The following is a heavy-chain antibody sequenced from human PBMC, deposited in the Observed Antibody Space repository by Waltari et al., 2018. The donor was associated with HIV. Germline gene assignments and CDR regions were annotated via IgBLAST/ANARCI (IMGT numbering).Heavy chain of an antibody. CDR1: GGSISSGSYY. V-gene: IGHV4-39*01. J-gene: IGHJ4*02. Sequence: QLQLQESGPGLVKPSETLSLTCTVSGGSISSGSYYWGWIRQPPVKGLEWIGSIYYSGSTYYNPSLKSRVTISVDTSKNQFALKLSSVTAADTAVYYCASSRFEARNGRLMITFGGVIVIGSAFDYWGQGTLVTVSS. CDR2: IYYSGST. D-gene: IGHD3-16*02. CDR3: ASSRFEARNGRLMITFGGVIVIGSAFDY.